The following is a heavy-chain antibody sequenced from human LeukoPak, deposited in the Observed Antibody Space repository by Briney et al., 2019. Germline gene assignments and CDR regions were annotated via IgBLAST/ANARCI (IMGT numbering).Heavy chain of an antibody. CDR3: ARAELRPQSAWFDP. CDR2: INPNSGGT. Sequence: SVKVSCKASGYTFTGYYMHWVRQAPGQGLEWMGWINPNSGGTNYAQKFQGRVTMTRDTSISTAYMELSRLRSDDTAVYYCARAELRPQSAWFDPWGQGTLVTVSS. D-gene: IGHD1-7*01. V-gene: IGHV1-2*02. J-gene: IGHJ5*02. CDR1: GYTFTGYY.